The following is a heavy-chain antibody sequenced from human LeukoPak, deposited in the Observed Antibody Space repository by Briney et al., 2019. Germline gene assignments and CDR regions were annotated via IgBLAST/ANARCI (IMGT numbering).Heavy chain of an antibody. V-gene: IGHV4-59*01. Sequence: PSETLSLTCTVSGGSISSYYWSWIRQPPGKGLGWIGYIYYSGSTNYNPSLKSRVTISVDTSKNQFSLKLSSVTAADTAVYYCARALFDWSTNLDYWGQGTLVTVSS. CDR3: ARALFDWSTNLDY. J-gene: IGHJ4*02. D-gene: IGHD3-9*01. CDR2: IYYSGST. CDR1: GGSISSYY.